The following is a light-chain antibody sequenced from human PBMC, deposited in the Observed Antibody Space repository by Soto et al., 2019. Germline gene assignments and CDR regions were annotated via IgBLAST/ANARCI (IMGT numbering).Light chain of an antibody. CDR1: RSNFGAGYD. Sequence: LTQPPSVSGAPGQRVTISCTGSRSNFGAGYDVHWYQQLPGTAPKLLIYGNSNRPSGVPDRFSGSRSGTSAFLAITGLQDEDEADYYCQSYDTSLGDSRVFGTGTKVTVL. J-gene: IGLJ1*01. CDR2: GNS. CDR3: QSYDTSLGDSRV. V-gene: IGLV1-40*01.